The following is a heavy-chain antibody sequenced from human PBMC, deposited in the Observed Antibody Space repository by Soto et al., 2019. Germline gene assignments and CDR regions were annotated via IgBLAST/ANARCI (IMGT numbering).Heavy chain of an antibody. J-gene: IGHJ4*02. CDR2: ISGSGGST. D-gene: IGHD6-19*01. Sequence: GESLKISCAASGFTFSSYAMSWVRQAPGKGLEWVSAISGSGGSTYYADSVKGRFTISRDNSKNTLYLQMNSLRAEDTAVYYCAKAKHSSGWYERLDYWGQGTLVTVSS. CDR3: AKAKHSSGWYERLDY. V-gene: IGHV3-23*01. CDR1: GFTFSSYA.